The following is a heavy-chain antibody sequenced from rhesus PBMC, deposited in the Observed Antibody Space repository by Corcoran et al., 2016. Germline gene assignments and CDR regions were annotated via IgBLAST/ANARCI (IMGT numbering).Heavy chain of an antibody. V-gene: IGHV4-169*01. Sequence: QLQLQESGPGLVKPSETLSVTGAASGGSISSSYGSCLRQAPGKGLEWIGYIYGSGSSTNYNPSLKSRVTLSVDTSKNQFSLKLSSVTAADTAVYYCVSSAVATNRASNRFDVWGPGVLVTVSS. J-gene: IGHJ5-1*01. CDR3: VSSAVATNRASNRFDV. CDR2: IYGSGSST. CDR1: GGSISSSY. D-gene: IGHD4-29*01.